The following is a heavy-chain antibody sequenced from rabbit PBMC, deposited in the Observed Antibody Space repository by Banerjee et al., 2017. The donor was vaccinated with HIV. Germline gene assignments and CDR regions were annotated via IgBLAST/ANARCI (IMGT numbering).Heavy chain of an antibody. Sequence: QEQLEESGGDLVKPEGSLTLTCTASGFSFSNGYVMCWVRQAPGKGLEWIACINTISGDTVYATWAKGRFTISKASWTTVTLQMTSLTAADTATYFCARDLWYPPNLWGPGTLVTVS. J-gene: IGHJ4*01. V-gene: IGHV1S45*01. CDR1: GFSFSNGYV. D-gene: IGHD7-1*01. CDR3: ARDLWYPPNL. CDR2: INTISGDT.